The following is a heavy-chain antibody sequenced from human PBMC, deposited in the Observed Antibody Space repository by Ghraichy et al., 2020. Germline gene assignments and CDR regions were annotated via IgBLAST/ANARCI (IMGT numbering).Heavy chain of an antibody. CDR1: GGSISSSSYY. CDR2: IYYSGST. D-gene: IGHD3-22*01. CDR3: ASRDYYDSSGYYYDSDYAEYFQH. V-gene: IGHV4-39*01. Sequence: SQTLSLTCTVSGGSISSSSYYWGWIRQPPGKGLEWIGSIYYSGSTYYNPSLKSRVTISVDTSKNQFSLKLSSVTAADTAVYYCASRDYYDSSGYYYDSDYAEYFQHWGQGTLVTVSS. J-gene: IGHJ1*01.